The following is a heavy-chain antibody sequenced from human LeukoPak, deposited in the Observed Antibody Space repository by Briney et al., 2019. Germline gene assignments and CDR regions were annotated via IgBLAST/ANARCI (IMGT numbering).Heavy chain of an antibody. CDR2: ISVASNT. D-gene: IGHD2-8*01. J-gene: IGHJ4*02. V-gene: IGHV3-23*01. Sequence: GGSLRLSCAASGLAFSSYAMSWVRQAPGKGLEWVSTISVASNTFYADSVKGRFTISRDNSRNTVYLQMTSLRAEDTAVYYCARDVNGGYWGQGTLVTVSS. CDR3: ARDVNGGY. CDR1: GLAFSSYA.